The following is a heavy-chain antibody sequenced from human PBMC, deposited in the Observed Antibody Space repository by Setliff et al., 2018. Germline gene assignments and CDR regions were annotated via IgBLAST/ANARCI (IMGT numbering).Heavy chain of an antibody. CDR1: GNRFCSFS. D-gene: IGHD6-25*01. Sequence: GASVKVSCKASGNRFCSFSITWVRQAPGQGLEWMGWVSTYNGDTKYAQNFRDRFTMTTDMSTSTVYMELRTLRSDDTAVYFCARRPLARARYRKGAFDIWGQGTMVTVSS. CDR3: ARRPLARARYRKGAFDI. CDR2: VSTYNGDT. J-gene: IGHJ3*02. V-gene: IGHV1-18*01.